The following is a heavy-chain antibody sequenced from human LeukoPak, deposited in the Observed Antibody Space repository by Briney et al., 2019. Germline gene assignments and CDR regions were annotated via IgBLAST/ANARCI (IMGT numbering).Heavy chain of an antibody. Sequence: PGGSLRLSCVASGLPIGDFAMHWVRQAPGQGREWVSLISGDGVSTFFADSVKGRFSISRDNSKNSLFLEMSSLRTEDTAMYYCARESGKFDYWGQGTLVAVSS. J-gene: IGHJ4*02. V-gene: IGHV3-43*02. CDR2: ISGDGVST. CDR3: ARESGKFDY. CDR1: GLPIGDFA.